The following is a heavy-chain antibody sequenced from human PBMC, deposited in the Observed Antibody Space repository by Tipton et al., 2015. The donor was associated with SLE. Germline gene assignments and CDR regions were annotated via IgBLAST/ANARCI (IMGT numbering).Heavy chain of an antibody. CDR1: GYTFTIYG. CDR2: ISASDGNT. D-gene: IGHD1-26*01. CDR3: ARDRNSGSRDAFDI. Sequence: QVQLVQSGGEVKKPGASVKVSCKASGYTFTIYGISWVRQAPGQGLEWMGWISASDGNTNYAQKLQGRVTMTTDTSTSTAYMELRSLRSDDTAVYYCARDRNSGSRDAFDIWGQGTMVTVSS. J-gene: IGHJ3*02. V-gene: IGHV1-18*01.